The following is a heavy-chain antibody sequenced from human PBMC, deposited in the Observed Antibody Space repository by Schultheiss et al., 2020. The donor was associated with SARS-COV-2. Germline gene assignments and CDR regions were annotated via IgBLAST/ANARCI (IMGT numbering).Heavy chain of an antibody. J-gene: IGHJ4*02. Sequence: SETLSLTCTVSGDSITSYYWSWIRQPPGKGLEWIGEITHSGSTNYNPSLKSRVTLSLDTSKKQFSLKLSSVTAADTAVYYCARRGYTYGSPTFDYWGQGTLVTVSS. CDR3: ARRGYTYGSPTFDY. CDR2: ITHSGST. V-gene: IGHV4-34*01. CDR1: GDSITSYY. D-gene: IGHD5-18*01.